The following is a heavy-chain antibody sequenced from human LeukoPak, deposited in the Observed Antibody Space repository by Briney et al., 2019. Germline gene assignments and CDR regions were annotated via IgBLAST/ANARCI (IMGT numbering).Heavy chain of an antibody. J-gene: IGHJ4*02. CDR1: GGSISSSSYY. CDR2: IYYSGST. D-gene: IGHD6-13*01. CDR3: ASSGYSSSWYGNY. Sequence: SETLSLTRTVSGGSISSSSYYWGWIRQPPGKGLEWIGSIYYSGSTYYNPSLKSRVTISVDTSKNQFSLKLSSVTAADTAVYYCASSGYSSSWYGNYWGQGTLVTVSS. V-gene: IGHV4-39*01.